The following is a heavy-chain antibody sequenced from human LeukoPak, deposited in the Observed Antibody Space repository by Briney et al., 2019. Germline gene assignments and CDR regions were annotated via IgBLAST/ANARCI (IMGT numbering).Heavy chain of an antibody. CDR3: AKDVVYCSSTSCPNPYYYYYGMDV. J-gene: IGHJ6*02. D-gene: IGHD2-2*01. Sequence: PGGSLRLSCAASGFTFSSYSMNWVRQAPGKGLEWVSGITGSGAVTFGNSSYAGSVKGRFTISRDNSKNTLYLQMNSLRAEDTAIYYCAKDVVYCSSTSCPNPYYYYYGMDVWGQGTTVTVSS. CDR1: GFTFSSYS. V-gene: IGHV3-23*01. CDR2: ITGSGAVTFGNS.